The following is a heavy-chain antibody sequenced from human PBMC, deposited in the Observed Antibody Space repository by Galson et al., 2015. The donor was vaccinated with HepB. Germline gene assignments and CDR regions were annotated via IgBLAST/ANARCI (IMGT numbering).Heavy chain of an antibody. Sequence: SLRLSCAASEFTFTDYYMSWIRQAPGKGLEWVSYISSSSSYTNYADSVKGRFTISRDNAKNSLYLQMDSLRAEDTAVYYCARNGYCSGTSCLYYYYMDVWGKGTTVTVSS. J-gene: IGHJ6*03. D-gene: IGHD2-2*03. CDR1: EFTFTDYY. CDR3: ARNGYCSGTSCLYYYYMDV. CDR2: ISSSSSYT. V-gene: IGHV3-11*06.